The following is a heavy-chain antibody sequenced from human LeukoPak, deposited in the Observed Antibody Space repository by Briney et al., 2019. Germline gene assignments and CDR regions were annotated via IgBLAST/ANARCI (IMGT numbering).Heavy chain of an antibody. V-gene: IGHV1-2*02. Sequence: ASVKVSCKASGYTFSGYYIFWVRRAPGQGLEWMGWIDPNSGGTNYAPEFQGRLTMTRDTSITTAYMELSTLRSDDTAVCYCALIGDHAWFDPWGQGTLVTVSS. J-gene: IGHJ5*02. CDR3: ALIGDHAWFDP. D-gene: IGHD3-10*01. CDR1: GYTFSGYY. CDR2: IDPNSGGT.